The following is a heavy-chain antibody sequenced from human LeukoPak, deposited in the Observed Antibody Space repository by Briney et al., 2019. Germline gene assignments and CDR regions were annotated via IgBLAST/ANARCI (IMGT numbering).Heavy chain of an antibody. J-gene: IGHJ6*03. Sequence: GGSLRLSCAASGFTFSNAWMSWVRQAPGKGLEWVGRIKSKTDGGTTDYAAPVKGRFTISRDDSKNTLYLQMNSLKAEDTAVYYCTTDFIGPYYYYMDVWGKGTTVTVSS. CDR3: TTDFIGPYYYYMDV. CDR2: IKSKTDGGTT. V-gene: IGHV3-15*01. D-gene: IGHD3/OR15-3a*01. CDR1: GFTFSNAW.